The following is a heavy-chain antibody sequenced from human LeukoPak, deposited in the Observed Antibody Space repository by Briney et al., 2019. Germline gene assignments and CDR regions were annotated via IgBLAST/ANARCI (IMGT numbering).Heavy chain of an antibody. CDR1: GGSIRRSNYC. V-gene: IGHV4-39*01. CDR3: ARYVGYGSGTYYFDY. J-gene: IGHJ4*02. CDR2: ITYGGIT. Sequence: PSETLSLTCPVSGGSIRRSNYCWSWIRQPPGKELDWIARITYGGITYYNPSLKTQVTRSVATTKNQFTLRLKSVTAADTAVYFCARYVGYGSGTYYFDYWGQGSLVTVSS. D-gene: IGHD3-10*01.